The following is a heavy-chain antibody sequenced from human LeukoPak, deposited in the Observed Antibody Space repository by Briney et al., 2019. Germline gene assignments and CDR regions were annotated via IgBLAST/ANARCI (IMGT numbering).Heavy chain of an antibody. CDR2: IDPSDSYT. CDR3: ARSIFASGSYYSRDY. CDR1: GYSFTNYW. D-gene: IGHD3-10*01. Sequence: GESLRISCKGSGYSFTNYWISWVRQMPGKGLEWMGRIDPSDSYTNYSPSFQGHVTISADKSISTAYLQWSSLKASDTAMYYCARSIFASGSYYSRDYWGRGSLVTVSS. J-gene: IGHJ4*02. V-gene: IGHV5-10-1*01.